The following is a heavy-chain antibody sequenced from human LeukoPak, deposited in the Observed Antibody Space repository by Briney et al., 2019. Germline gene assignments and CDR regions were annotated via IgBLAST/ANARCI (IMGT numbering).Heavy chain of an antibody. CDR3: AKDRRGACIDY. Sequence: GGSLRPPCGVLGFTFSSSGMHWFGQAPGKGLEWVAFIRHDGSNKYYADSVKGRFTISRDNSKNTLYLQMSSLKAEDTAVYYCAKDRRGACIDYWGQGTLVTVTS. CDR1: GFTFSSSG. CDR2: IRHDGSNK. J-gene: IGHJ4*02. D-gene: IGHD3-10*01. V-gene: IGHV3-30*02.